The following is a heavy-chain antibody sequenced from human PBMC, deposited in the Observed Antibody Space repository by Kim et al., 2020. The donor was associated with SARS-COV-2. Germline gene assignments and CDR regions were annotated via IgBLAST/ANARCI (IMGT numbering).Heavy chain of an antibody. CDR1: GFTFSSYS. D-gene: IGHD4-17*01. CDR3: AGGGGYGDYRYFDL. CDR2: ISSSSSYI. Sequence: GGSLRLSCAASGFTFSSYSMNWVRQAPGKGLEWVSSISSSSSYIYYADSVKGRFTISRDNAKNSLYLQMNSLRAEDTAVYYCAGGGGYGDYRYFDLWGRGTLVTVSS. V-gene: IGHV3-21*01. J-gene: IGHJ2*01.